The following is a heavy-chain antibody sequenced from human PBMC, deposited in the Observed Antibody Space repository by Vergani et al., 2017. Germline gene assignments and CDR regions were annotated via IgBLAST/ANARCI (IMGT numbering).Heavy chain of an antibody. D-gene: IGHD3-3*02. CDR1: GFTFSSYG. Sequence: QVQLVESGGGVVQPGRSLRLSCAASGFTFSSYGMHWVRQAPGKGLEWVAVIWYDGSNKYYADSVKGRFTISRDNSKNTLYLQMNSLRAEDTAEYYCAREALDYDALDIWGQGTMVTVSS. V-gene: IGHV3-33*01. J-gene: IGHJ3*02. CDR3: AREALDYDALDI. CDR2: IWYDGSNK.